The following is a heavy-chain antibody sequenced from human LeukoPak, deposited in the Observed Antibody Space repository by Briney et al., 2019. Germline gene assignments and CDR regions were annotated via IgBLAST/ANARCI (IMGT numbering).Heavy chain of an antibody. CDR3: ADYGVSGVRNNFY. J-gene: IGHJ4*02. D-gene: IGHD3-3*01. CDR2: ISVASNT. CDR1: GLAFSSYA. V-gene: IGHV3-23*01. Sequence: GGSLRLSCAASGLAFSSYAMSWVSQAPGKGLELVSTISVASNTFYADSVKGRFTISRDNSRNTVYLQMTSLRADDTAVYYCADYGVSGVRNNFYWGQGTLVTVSS.